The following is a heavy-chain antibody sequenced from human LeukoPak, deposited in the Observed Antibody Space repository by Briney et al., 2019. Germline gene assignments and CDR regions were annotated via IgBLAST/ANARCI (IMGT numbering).Heavy chain of an antibody. CDR2: ISSSSSYI. CDR3: ARDKDYYDSSGYYYAYFDY. Sequence: GGSLRLSCAASGFTFSSYSMNWVRQAPGKGLEWVSSISSSSSYIYYADSVKGRFTISRDNAKNSLYLQMNSLRAEDTAVYYCARDKDYYDSSGYYYAYFDYWGQGTLVTVSS. D-gene: IGHD3-22*01. J-gene: IGHJ4*02. V-gene: IGHV3-21*01. CDR1: GFTFSSYS.